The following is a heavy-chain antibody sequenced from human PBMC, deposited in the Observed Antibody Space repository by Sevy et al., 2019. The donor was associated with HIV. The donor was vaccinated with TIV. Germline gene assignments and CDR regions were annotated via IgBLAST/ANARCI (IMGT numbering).Heavy chain of an antibody. Sequence: SETLSPTCTVSGGSISSYYWSWIRQPPGKGLEWIGYIYYIGSTNYNPSLKSRVTISVDTSKNQFSMNLSSVTAAAPAVYYCARDRMSAAGTRSPGMGVWGQGTTVTVSS. CDR3: ARDRMSAAGTRSPGMGV. V-gene: IGHV4-59*01. CDR1: GGSISSYY. J-gene: IGHJ6*02. CDR2: IYYIGST. D-gene: IGHD6-13*01.